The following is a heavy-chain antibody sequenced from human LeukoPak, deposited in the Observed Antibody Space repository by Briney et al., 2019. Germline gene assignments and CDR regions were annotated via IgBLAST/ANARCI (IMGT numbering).Heavy chain of an antibody. V-gene: IGHV3-15*01. CDR2: IKTKTDGETI. Sequence: GGSLRLSCAASGFTFSNAWMSWVRQAPGKGLEWVGRIKTKTDGETIDYAAPVKGRFTISRDNAKNSLYLQMNSLRDEDTAVYFCARDLYGRATDYWGQGTLVTVSS. CDR1: GFTFSNAW. J-gene: IGHJ4*02. CDR3: ARDLYGRATDY. D-gene: IGHD2-8*01.